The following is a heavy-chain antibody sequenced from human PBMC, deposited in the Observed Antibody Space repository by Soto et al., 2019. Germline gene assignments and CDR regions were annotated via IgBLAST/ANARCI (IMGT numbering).Heavy chain of an antibody. CDR2: IYPGDSDT. V-gene: IGHV5-51*01. CDR1: GYSFTSYW. Sequence: AESLKISCKGSGYSFTSYWIGWVRQMPGKGLEWMGIIYPGDSDTRYSPSFQGQVTISADKSISTAYLQWSSLKASDTAMYYCARVTVTTDKVDYGMDVWGQGTTVTVSS. CDR3: ARVTVTTDKVDYGMDV. J-gene: IGHJ6*02. D-gene: IGHD4-17*01.